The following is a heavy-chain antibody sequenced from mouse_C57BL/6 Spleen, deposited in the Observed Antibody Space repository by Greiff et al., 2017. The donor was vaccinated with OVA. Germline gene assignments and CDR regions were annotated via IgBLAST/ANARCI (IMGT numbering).Heavy chain of an antibody. CDR2: IYPGDGDT. CDR1: GYAFSSSW. Sequence: VQLQESGPELVKPGASVKISCKASGYAFSSSWMNWVKQRPGQGLEWIGRIYPGDGDTNYNGKFKGKATLTADKSSSTAYMQLSSLTSEDSAVYFCARSGFDYWGQGTTRTVSS. CDR3: ARSGFDY. V-gene: IGHV1-82*01. J-gene: IGHJ2*01.